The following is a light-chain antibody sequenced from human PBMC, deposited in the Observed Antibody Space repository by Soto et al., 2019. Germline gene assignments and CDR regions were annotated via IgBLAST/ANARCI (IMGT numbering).Light chain of an antibody. CDR1: QSISSW. J-gene: IGKJ2*01. CDR3: QQYNSYSTYT. CDR2: DAS. Sequence: EIQMTQSPATLSSSVGDRSTITCLASQSISSWLAWYQQKPGKAPRLLIYDASSLESGVPSRFSGSGSGTEFTLTISSLQPDDFATYYCQQYNSYSTYTVGQVTKVEIK. V-gene: IGKV1-5*01.